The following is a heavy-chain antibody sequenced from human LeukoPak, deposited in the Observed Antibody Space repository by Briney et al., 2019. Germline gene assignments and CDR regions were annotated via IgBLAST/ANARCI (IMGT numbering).Heavy chain of an antibody. CDR3: TRELGVD. Sequence: PGGSLRLSCAASGSTFSTYNMNWVRQAPGKGLEWVSVISSSSSSDIYYADSVKGRFTISRDNAKNSLYLQMNSLRGEDTAVYYCTRELGVDWGQGTLVTVSS. V-gene: IGHV3-21*01. J-gene: IGHJ4*02. CDR2: ISSSSSSDI. CDR1: GSTFSTYN. D-gene: IGHD3-10*01.